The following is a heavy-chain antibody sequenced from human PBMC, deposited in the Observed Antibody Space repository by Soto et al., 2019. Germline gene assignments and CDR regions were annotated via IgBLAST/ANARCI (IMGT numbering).Heavy chain of an antibody. D-gene: IGHD2-8*01. Sequence: PVGSLRLSCATSGFTFSRNGMSWVRQAPGKGLDWVSGISGTGRNTYYADSVKGRFTISRDNSKNTLFLQMNSLRVEDTAVYYCAKNGLSDSPSAIDSWGQGTLVTVS. J-gene: IGHJ4*02. CDR1: GFTFSRNG. CDR3: AKNGLSDSPSAIDS. CDR2: ISGTGRNT. V-gene: IGHV3-23*01.